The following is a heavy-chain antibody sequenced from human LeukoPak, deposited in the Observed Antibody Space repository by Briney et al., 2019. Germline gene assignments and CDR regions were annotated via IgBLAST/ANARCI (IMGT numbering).Heavy chain of an antibody. Sequence: ASVKVSCKASGYSFITYDINWVRQATGQWLEWMGWMKPNSGNTAYAQKFQGRVTTTRNTSISTAYMELSSLRSEDTAVYYCARSGGATSGDYWGQGTLVTVSS. J-gene: IGHJ4*02. V-gene: IGHV1-8*03. D-gene: IGHD3-16*01. CDR2: MKPNSGNT. CDR1: GYSFITYD. CDR3: ARSGGATSGDY.